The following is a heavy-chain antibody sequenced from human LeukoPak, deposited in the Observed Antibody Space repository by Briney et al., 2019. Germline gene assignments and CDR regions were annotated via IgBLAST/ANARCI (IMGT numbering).Heavy chain of an antibody. CDR3: ARDRYYYDSSGPVAEYYYGMDV. V-gene: IGHV4-59*12. CDR1: GGSISSYY. CDR2: IYYSGST. D-gene: IGHD3-22*01. J-gene: IGHJ6*02. Sequence: SETLSLTCTVSGGSISSYYWSWIRQPPGKGLEWIGYIYYSGSTNYNPSLKSRVTISVDTSKNQFSLQLNSVTPEDTAVYYCARDRYYYDSSGPVAEYYYGMDVWGQGTTVTVSS.